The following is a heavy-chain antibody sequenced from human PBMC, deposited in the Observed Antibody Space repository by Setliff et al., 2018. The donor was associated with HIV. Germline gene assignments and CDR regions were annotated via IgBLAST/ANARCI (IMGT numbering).Heavy chain of an antibody. CDR3: ASLNYYDSSGYYPH. J-gene: IGHJ4*02. CDR2: IYYSGST. V-gene: IGHV4-39*07. CDR1: GGSISSSSYY. Sequence: PSETLSLTCTVSGGSISSSSYYWGWIRQPPGRGLEWIGSIYYSGSTYYNPSLKSRVTIVADTPKNQVSLNLRAVTAADTAVYYCASLNYYDSSGYYPHWGRGTLVTVSS. D-gene: IGHD3-22*01.